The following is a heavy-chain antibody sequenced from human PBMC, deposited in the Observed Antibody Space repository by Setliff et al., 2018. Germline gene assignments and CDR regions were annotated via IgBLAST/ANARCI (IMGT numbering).Heavy chain of an antibody. CDR2: ISAYNGNT. CDR3: ARDTNTWSFDY. J-gene: IGHJ4*02. CDR1: GYTFTSYG. V-gene: IGHV1-18*01. Sequence: ASVKVSCKASGYTFTSYGISWVRQAPGQGLEWMGWISAYNGNTNYAQKLQGRVTMTRDTSTSTVYMEVSSLRSEDTAVYYGARDTNTWSFDYWGQGTLVTVSS. D-gene: IGHD2-8*01.